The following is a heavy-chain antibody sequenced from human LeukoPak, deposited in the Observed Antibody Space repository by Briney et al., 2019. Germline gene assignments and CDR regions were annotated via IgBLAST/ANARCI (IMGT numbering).Heavy chain of an antibody. D-gene: IGHD2-2*02. V-gene: IGHV4-39*01. CDR3: ARPATRYCSSTSCYRAYYYMDV. CDR2: IYYSGST. CDR1: GGSISSSSYY. Sequence: SETLSLTCTVSGGSISSSSYYWGWIRQPPGKGLEWIGSIYYSGSTYYDPSLKSRVTISVDTSKNQFSLKLSSVTAADTAVYYCARPATRYCSSTSCYRAYYYMDVWGKGTTVTVSS. J-gene: IGHJ6*03.